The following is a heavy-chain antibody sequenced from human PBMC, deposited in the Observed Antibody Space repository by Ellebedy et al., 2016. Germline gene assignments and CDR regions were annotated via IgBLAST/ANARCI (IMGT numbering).Heavy chain of an antibody. CDR3: ARHRATVTNPFGLGMDV. CDR1: GYSFTSYW. V-gene: IGHV5-51*01. CDR2: IYPGDSDT. J-gene: IGHJ6*02. Sequence: GESLKISCKGSGYSFTSYWIGWVRQMPGKGLEWMGIIYPGDSDTRYSPSFQGQVTISADKSISTAYLQWSSLKASDTAMYYCARHRATVTNPFGLGMDVWGQGTTVTVSS. D-gene: IGHD4-11*01.